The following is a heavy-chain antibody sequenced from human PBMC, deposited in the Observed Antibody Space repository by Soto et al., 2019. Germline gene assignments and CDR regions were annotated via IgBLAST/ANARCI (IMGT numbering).Heavy chain of an antibody. CDR2: IYYSGST. Sequence: QLQLQESGPRLVKPSETLSLTCSVSGGSISSSSYSWGWIRQPPGKGLEWIGTIYYSGSTHYNPYLAGRVAISADTPNNQLSLRLSSVTAADTAVYYCGRQPGHCGSTTCFGYYSVDVWGQGTTVTVS. J-gene: IGHJ6*02. V-gene: IGHV4-39*01. CDR3: GRQPGHCGSTTCFGYYSVDV. D-gene: IGHD2-2*01. CDR1: GGSISSSSYS.